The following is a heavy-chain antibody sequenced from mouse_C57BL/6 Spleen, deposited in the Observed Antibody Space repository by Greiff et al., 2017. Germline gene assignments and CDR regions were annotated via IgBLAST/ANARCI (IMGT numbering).Heavy chain of an antibody. CDR3: TGAEWDSNLDY. D-gene: IGHD2-5*01. V-gene: IGHV6-3*01. CDR2: IRLKSDNYAT. CDR1: GFTFSNYW. Sequence: EVKLVESGGGLVQPGGSMKLSCVASGFTFSNYWMNWVRQSPEKGLEWVAQIRLKSDNYATHYAESVKGRFTISRGDSKSMVYLQMNNVRAEDAGIYCWTGAEWDSNLDYWGKGTTVTVSS. J-gene: IGHJ2*01.